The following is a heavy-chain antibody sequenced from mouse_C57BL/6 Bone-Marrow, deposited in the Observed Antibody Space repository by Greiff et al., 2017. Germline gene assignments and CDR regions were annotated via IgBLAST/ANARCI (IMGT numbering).Heavy chain of an antibody. CDR3: ARDAPSTGPFAY. D-gene: IGHD4-1*02. V-gene: IGHV7-1*01. CDR1: GFTFSDFY. Sequence: EVKLMESGGGLVQSGRSLRLSCATSGFTFSDFYMEWVRQAPGKGLEWIAASRNKANDYTTEYSASVKGRFIVSRDTSQSILYLQMNALRAEDTAIYYCARDAPSTGPFAYWGQGTLVTVSA. CDR2: SRNKANDYTT. J-gene: IGHJ3*01.